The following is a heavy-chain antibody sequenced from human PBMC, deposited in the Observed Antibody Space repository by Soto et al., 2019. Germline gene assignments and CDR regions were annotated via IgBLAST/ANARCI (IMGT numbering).Heavy chain of an antibody. Sequence: QVRLQQWGAGLVRPSETLSLTCAVYGGPFINYCWGWIGQPPGKGREGLGEVCPGGRTNYSPTLKREVRIAVEGSKNQFSLRLTSVTVADTAVYYCARGDYGQYDAYNWFDPWGQGNLVIVAS. J-gene: IGHJ5*02. CDR2: VCPGGRT. D-gene: IGHD3-10*01. CDR3: ARGDYGQYDAYNWFDP. V-gene: IGHV4-34*02. CDR1: GGPFINYC.